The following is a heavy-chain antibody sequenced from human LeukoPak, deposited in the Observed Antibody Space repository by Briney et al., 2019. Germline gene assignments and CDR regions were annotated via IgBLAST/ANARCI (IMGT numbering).Heavy chain of an antibody. Sequence: GGSLRLSCAASGFTFSSYAMHWVRQAPGEGLEWVAVTSYDGSNKYYADSVKGRFTISRDNSKNTLCLQMSSLRAEDTAVYYCARALLRNWFDPWGQGTLVTVSS. CDR1: GFTFSSYA. J-gene: IGHJ5*01. V-gene: IGHV3-30-3*01. CDR3: ARALLRNWFDP. CDR2: TSYDGSNK.